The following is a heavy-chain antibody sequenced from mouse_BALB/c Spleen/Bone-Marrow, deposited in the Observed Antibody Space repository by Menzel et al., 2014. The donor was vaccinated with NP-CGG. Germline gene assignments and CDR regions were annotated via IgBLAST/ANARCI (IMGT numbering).Heavy chain of an antibody. CDR3: ARSYDGYPYAMNY. J-gene: IGHJ4*01. V-gene: IGHV1S135*01. Sequence: EVQRVESGPELMKPGASVKISCKASGYLFTSYYMHWVKRSHGESLEWIGYFDPFNGGTSYNQKFKGKATLTVDKSSSTAYMHLSSLTSEDSAVYFCARSYDGYPYAMNYWGQGTSVTVSS. CDR2: FDPFNGGT. CDR1: GYLFTSYY. D-gene: IGHD2-3*01.